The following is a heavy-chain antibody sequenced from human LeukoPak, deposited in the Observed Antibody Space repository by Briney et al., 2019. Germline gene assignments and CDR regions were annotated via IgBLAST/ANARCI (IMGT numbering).Heavy chain of an antibody. D-gene: IGHD5-18*01. J-gene: IGHJ6*02. V-gene: IGHV1-69*01. CDR3: ARDRYSYDLYYYYGMDV. CDR2: IIPIFGTA. CDR1: GGTFSSYA. Sequence: SVKVSCKASGGTFSSYAISWVRQAPGQGLEWMGGIIPIFGTANYAQKFQGRATITADESTSTAYMELSSLRSEDTAVYYCARDRYSYDLYYYYGMDVWGQGTTVTVSS.